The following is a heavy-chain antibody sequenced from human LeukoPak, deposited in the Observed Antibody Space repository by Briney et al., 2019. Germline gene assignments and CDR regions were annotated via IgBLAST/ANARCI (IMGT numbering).Heavy chain of an antibody. Sequence: GGSLRLSCAASGFTFSSYSMNWVRQAPGKGLEWVSSISSSSSYIYYADSVKGRFTISRDNAKNSLYLQTNSLRAEDTAVYYCARDFPNWFDPWGQGTLVTVSS. V-gene: IGHV3-21*01. CDR1: GFTFSSYS. J-gene: IGHJ5*02. CDR3: ARDFPNWFDP. CDR2: ISSSSSYI.